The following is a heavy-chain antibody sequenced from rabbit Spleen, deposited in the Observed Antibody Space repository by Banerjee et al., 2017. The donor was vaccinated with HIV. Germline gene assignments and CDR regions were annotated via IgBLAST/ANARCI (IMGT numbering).Heavy chain of an antibody. V-gene: IGHV1S40*01. D-gene: IGHD2-1*01. Sequence: QQLEESEGGLVKPGASLTLTCTASGFSFSSGYDMCWVRQAPGKGLEWIACIYTGSGNTYYANWAKGRFTISKTSSTTVTLQMTSLTAADTATYFCARDFIAGGDGYDCLDLWGQGTLVTVS. CDR2: IYTGSGNT. CDR1: GFSFSSGYD. CDR3: ARDFIAGGDGYDCLDL. J-gene: IGHJ5*01.